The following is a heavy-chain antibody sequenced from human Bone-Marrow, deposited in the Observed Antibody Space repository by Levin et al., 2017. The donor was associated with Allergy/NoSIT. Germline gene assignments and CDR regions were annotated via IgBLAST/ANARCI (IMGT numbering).Heavy chain of an antibody. CDR3: TLGAV. CDR1: GFAFYNTW. Sequence: GGSLRLSCAASGFAFYNTWMCWVRQTPGKGLEWVARIDKKTDGETTYYAAPVKGRFSISRDDSRNTLFLHMNNLKSEDTALYYCTLGAVWGQGTLVTVSS. D-gene: IGHD4/OR15-4a*01. V-gene: IGHV3-15*04. CDR2: IDKKTDGETT. J-gene: IGHJ1*01.